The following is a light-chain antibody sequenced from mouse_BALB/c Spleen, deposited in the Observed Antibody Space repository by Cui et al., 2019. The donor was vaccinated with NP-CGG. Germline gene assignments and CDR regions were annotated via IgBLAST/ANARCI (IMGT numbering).Light chain of an antibody. V-gene: IGLV1*01. J-gene: IGLJ1*01. CDR1: TGAVTTSNY. CDR2: GTN. Sequence: QAVVTQASALTTSPGETVALTSGSNTGAVTTSNYANWVQEKPDHLFTGLIGGTNNRVPGVPARFSGSLIGDKAPLTITGAQTEDEAIYFCALWYSNQWVFGGGTKLTVL. CDR3: ALWYSNQWV.